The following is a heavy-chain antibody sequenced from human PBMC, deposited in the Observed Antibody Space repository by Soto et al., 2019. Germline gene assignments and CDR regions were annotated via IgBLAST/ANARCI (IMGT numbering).Heavy chain of an antibody. V-gene: IGHV1-18*01. CDR1: GYTFTIYG. D-gene: IGHD6-19*01. J-gene: IGHJ6*02. CDR3: AVAGTDIDYYYGMDV. CDR2: ISAYNVNT. Sequence: GASVKVSCKASGYTFTIYGISWVRQAPGQGLEWMGWISAYNVNTNYAQKLQGRVTMTTETSTSTAYMELRSLRSDDTAVYYCAVAGTDIDYYYGMDVWGQGTTVTVSS.